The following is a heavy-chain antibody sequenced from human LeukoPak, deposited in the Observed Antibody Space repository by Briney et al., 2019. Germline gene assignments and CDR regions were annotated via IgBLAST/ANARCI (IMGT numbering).Heavy chain of an antibody. CDR1: GGSISSNY. J-gene: IGHJ4*02. CDR3: AGGSNGYYYPFGY. Sequence: PSETLSLICTVSGGSISSNYWSWIRQLAGKGLEWIGRIHSTGSTNYNPSLKSRVSISLDESKNQFSVKLTSVTAADTAVYYCAGGSNGYYYPFGYWGQGALVTVSS. V-gene: IGHV4-4*07. D-gene: IGHD3-22*01. CDR2: IHSTGST.